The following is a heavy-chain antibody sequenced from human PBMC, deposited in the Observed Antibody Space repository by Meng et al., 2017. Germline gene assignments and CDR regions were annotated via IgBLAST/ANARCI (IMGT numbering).Heavy chain of an antibody. V-gene: IGHV4-59*01. CDR2: IYYSGST. CDR3: ARGYDFWSGQYYFDY. J-gene: IGHJ4*02. D-gene: IGHD3-3*01. Sequence: QGPLQESGPGLVKPSETLSLTCTVSGGSISSYYWSWIRQPPGKGLEWIGYIYYSGSTNYNPSLKSRVTISVDTSKNQFSLKLSSVTAADTAVYYCARGYDFWSGQYYFDYWGQGTLVTVFS. CDR1: GGSISSYY.